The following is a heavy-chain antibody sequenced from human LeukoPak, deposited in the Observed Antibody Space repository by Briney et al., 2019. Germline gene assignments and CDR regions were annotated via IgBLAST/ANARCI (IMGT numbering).Heavy chain of an antibody. V-gene: IGHV3-7*03. CDR2: IKHDESEK. D-gene: IGHD6-13*01. J-gene: IGHJ4*02. Sequence: PGGSLRLSCAASGFTFSSYGMHWVRQAPGKGLEWVANIKHDESEKNYLDSVKGRFTISRDNAKNSLFLQMNSLRAEDTAIYYCARDTLIAAAGSDYWGQGTLVTVSS. CDR1: GFTFSSYG. CDR3: ARDTLIAAAGSDY.